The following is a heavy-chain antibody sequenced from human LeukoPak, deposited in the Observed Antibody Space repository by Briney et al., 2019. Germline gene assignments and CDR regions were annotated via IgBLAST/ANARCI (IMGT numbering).Heavy chain of an antibody. V-gene: IGHV1-2*02. CDR1: GYTFTDSY. CDR2: INPKPNSGAT. D-gene: IGHD1-7*01. J-gene: IGHJ5*02. Sequence: ASVKVSCKASGYTFTDSYMHWARQAPGQGLEWMGWINPKPNSGATKYAPKFQGRVTMTRDTSISTAYMELSGLRSEDTAGYYCARGGVTGTYYSWFDPWGQGTLVTVSS. CDR3: ARGGVTGTYYSWFDP.